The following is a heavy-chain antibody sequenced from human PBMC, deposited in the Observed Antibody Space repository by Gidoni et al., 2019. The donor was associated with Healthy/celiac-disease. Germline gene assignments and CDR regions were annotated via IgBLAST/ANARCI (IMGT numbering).Heavy chain of an antibody. CDR2: INAGNGNT. Sequence: QVQLVQSGAEVKKPGASVKVSCQASGYTFTSYAMHWVRQAPGQRLEWMGWINAGNGNTKYSQKFQGRVTITRDTSASTAYMELSSLRSEDTAVYYCAKSYDSSGYYYGYWGQGTLVTVSS. CDR1: GYTFTSYA. CDR3: AKSYDSSGYYYGY. J-gene: IGHJ4*02. D-gene: IGHD3-22*01. V-gene: IGHV1-3*01.